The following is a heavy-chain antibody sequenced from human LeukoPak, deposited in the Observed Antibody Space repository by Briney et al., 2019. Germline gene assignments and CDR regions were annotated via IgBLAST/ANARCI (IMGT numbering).Heavy chain of an antibody. Sequence: PGGSLRLSCAAAGFTFSSYAVSWVRQALGKGLEWGSGISGGGSTTSYADSMKGRFTVSRDTSKNTLYLQMDRLGAEDTALYYCGKDSRASTPGLCHYWGRGTVVTVSS. CDR1: GFTFSSYA. D-gene: IGHD2-15*01. V-gene: IGHV3-23*01. CDR3: GKDSRASTPGLCHY. J-gene: IGHJ4*02. CDR2: ISGGGSTT.